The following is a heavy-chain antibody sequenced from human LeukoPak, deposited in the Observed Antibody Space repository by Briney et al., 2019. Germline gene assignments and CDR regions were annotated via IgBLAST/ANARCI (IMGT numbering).Heavy chain of an antibody. V-gene: IGHV4-59*01. J-gene: IGHJ2*01. CDR1: GGSISGYY. CDR3: ARGQRCSRYDGGCDQWYFDL. CDR2: IYHTGFT. D-gene: IGHD5-12*01. Sequence: PSETLSLTCTFSGGSISGYYWSWLRQPPGKGLEWIGYIYHTGFTDYNPSLRSRLTISIDTSRNQFSLKLTSATAADTAVYYCARGQRCSRYDGGCDQWYFDLWGRGTLVTVSS.